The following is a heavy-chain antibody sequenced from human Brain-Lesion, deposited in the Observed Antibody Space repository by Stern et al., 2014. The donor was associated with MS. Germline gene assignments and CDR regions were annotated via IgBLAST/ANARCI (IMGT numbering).Heavy chain of an antibody. D-gene: IGHD1-14*01. Sequence: EVQLVESGGDLVQPGRSLRLSCAAFGFTFDDYAMHWVRQAPGKVLEGVAGISWNSGTIGYADSVKGRFTTSRDNAYSSLYLQMNSLRPEDTALYYCARDITGSSAYFAYWGQGTLVTVSS. CDR1: GFTFDDYA. J-gene: IGHJ4*02. V-gene: IGHV3-9*01. CDR2: ISWNSGTI. CDR3: ARDITGSSAYFAY.